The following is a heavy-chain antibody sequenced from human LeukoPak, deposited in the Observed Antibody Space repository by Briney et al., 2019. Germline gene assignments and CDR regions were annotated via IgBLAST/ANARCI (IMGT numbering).Heavy chain of an antibody. CDR2: MNPNSGNT. CDR1: GYTFTSYD. J-gene: IGHJ6*02. D-gene: IGHD3-3*01. V-gene: IGHV1-8*01. Sequence: ASVKVSCKASGYTFTSYDINWVRQATGQGLEWMGWMNPNSGNTGYAQKLQGRVTMTRNTSISTAYMELSSLRSEDTAVYYCARGPPHSYDFWSGYYYTYYYYYYGMDVWGQGTTVTVSS. CDR3: ARGPPHSYDFWSGYYYTYYYYYYGMDV.